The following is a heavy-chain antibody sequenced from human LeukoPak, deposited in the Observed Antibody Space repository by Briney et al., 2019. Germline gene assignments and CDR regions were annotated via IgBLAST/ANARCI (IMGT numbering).Heavy chain of an antibody. CDR3: ARVGKAFDI. Sequence: GASLKVSCKASGYTFTSYGISWVRQAPGQGLEWMGWISAYNGNTNYAQKLLGRVTMTIDTSTSTAYMALRSLRSDDTAVYYCARVGKAFDIWGQGTMVTVSS. CDR1: GYTFTSYG. D-gene: IGHD1-26*01. J-gene: IGHJ3*02. V-gene: IGHV1-18*01. CDR2: ISAYNGNT.